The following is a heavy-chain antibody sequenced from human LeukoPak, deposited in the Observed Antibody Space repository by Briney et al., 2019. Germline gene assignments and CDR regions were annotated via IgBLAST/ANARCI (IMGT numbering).Heavy chain of an antibody. Sequence: SETLSLTCTVSGGSISSYYWSWIRQPPGKGLEWIGYIYYSGSTNYNPSLKSRVTISIDTSKNQFSLKLSSVPAADTAVYYCARAPETDYNRNEATPPYYFDYWGQGTLVTVSS. D-gene: IGHD1-20*01. CDR2: IYYSGST. CDR3: ARAPETDYNRNEATPPYYFDY. CDR1: GGSISSYY. J-gene: IGHJ4*02. V-gene: IGHV4-59*01.